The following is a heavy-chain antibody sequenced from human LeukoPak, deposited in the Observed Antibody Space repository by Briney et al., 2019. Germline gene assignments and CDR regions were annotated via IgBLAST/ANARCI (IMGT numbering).Heavy chain of an antibody. CDR1: GYTLTELS. J-gene: IGHJ4*02. CDR2: FDPEDGET. V-gene: IGHV1-24*01. D-gene: IGHD6-19*01. Sequence: GASVKVSCKVSGYTLTELSMHWVRQAPGKGLEWMGGFDPEDGETIYAQKFQGRVTMTEDTSTDTAYMELSSLRSEDTAVYCCATADPRYSSGWYDYWGQGTLVTVSS. CDR3: ATADPRYSSGWYDY.